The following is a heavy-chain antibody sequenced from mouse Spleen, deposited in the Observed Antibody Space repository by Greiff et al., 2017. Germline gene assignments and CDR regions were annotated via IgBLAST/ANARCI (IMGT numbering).Heavy chain of an antibody. CDR3: ARLDTTVAFDY. V-gene: IGHV1-82*01. CDR2: IYPGDGDT. J-gene: IGHJ2*01. CDR1: GYAFSSSW. D-gene: IGHD1-1*01. Sequence: VKLQESGPELVKPGASVKISCKASGYAFSSSWMNWVKQRPGKGLEWIGRIYPGDGDTNYNGKFKGKATLTADKSSSTAYMQLSSLTSEDSAVYFCARLDTTVAFDYWGQGTTLTVSS.